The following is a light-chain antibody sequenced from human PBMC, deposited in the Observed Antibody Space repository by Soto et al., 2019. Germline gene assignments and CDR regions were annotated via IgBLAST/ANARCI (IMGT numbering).Light chain of an antibody. CDR2: GAS. CDR3: QQYNSYPWT. V-gene: IGKV1-16*01. Sequence: DIEMTQSPSSLSATVGDRVTVTCRASQTISNFLNWYQQTPGKAPKLLIYGASNLQSGVPSRFSGSGSGTEFTLTITSLQPDDFATYYCQQYNSYPWTFGQGTKV. J-gene: IGKJ1*01. CDR1: QTISNF.